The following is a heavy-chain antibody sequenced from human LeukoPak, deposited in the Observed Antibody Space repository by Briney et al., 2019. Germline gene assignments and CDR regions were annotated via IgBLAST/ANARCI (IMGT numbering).Heavy chain of an antibody. CDR3: ARAFMTRIVVGLYYFDY. Sequence: PSETLSLTCTVSGGSISSSSYYWGWIRQPPGKGLEWIGSIYYSGSTYYNPSLKSRVTISVDTSKNQFSLQLNSVTPEDTAVYYCARAFMTRIVVGLYYFDYWGQGTLVTVSS. J-gene: IGHJ4*02. CDR1: GGSISSSSYY. D-gene: IGHD2-21*01. CDR2: IYYSGST. V-gene: IGHV4-39*07.